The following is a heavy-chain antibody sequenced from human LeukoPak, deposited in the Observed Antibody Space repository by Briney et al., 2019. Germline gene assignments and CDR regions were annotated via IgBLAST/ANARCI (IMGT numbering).Heavy chain of an antibody. CDR2: INGYNGDT. D-gene: IGHD4-17*01. CDR3: ARGSGVGDFLTWFDP. V-gene: IGHV1-18*01. CDR1: GYSFTSYD. Sequence: ASVKVSCKASGYSFTSYDINWVRQAPGQGLEWMGWINGYNGDTNYAQNLQGRVTLTTDTSTSTAYMELRSLRSDDTAVYYCARGSGVGDFLTWFDPWGQGTLVTVSS. J-gene: IGHJ5*02.